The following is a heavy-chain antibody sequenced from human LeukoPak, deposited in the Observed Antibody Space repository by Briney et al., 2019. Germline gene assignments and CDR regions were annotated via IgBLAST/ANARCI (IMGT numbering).Heavy chain of an antibody. V-gene: IGHV3-53*01. Sequence: PGGSLRLSCAASGGTVSSHYMSWVRQAPGKGLEWVSVIYSGGSTYYADSVKGRFTISRDSSKNTLYLQMNSLRAEDTAVYYCVISPNTYYFDYWGQGTLVTVSS. J-gene: IGHJ4*02. CDR3: VISPNTYYFDY. CDR2: IYSGGST. D-gene: IGHD2-2*02. CDR1: GGTVSSHY.